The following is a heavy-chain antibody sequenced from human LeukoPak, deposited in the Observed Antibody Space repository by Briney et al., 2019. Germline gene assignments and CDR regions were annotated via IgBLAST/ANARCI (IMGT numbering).Heavy chain of an antibody. J-gene: IGHJ4*02. CDR3: AKWARPYDSSGYYRY. D-gene: IGHD3-22*01. Sequence: PGGSLRLSCAASGFTVSSNYMSWVRQAPGKGLEWVSVIYSGGSTYYADSVKGRFTISRDNSKNTLYLQMNSLRAEDTAVYYCAKWARPYDSSGYYRYWGQGTLVTVSS. V-gene: IGHV3-53*01. CDR2: IYSGGST. CDR1: GFTVSSNY.